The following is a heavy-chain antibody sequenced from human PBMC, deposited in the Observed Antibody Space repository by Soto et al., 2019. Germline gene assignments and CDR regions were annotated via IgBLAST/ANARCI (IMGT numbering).Heavy chain of an antibody. Sequence: SETLSLTCTVSGGSISSSSYYWGWIRQPPGKGLEWIGSIYYSGSTYYNPSLKSRVTISVDTSKNQFSLKLSSVTAADTAVYYCARHSPSDLVPAAIPDFFWFDPWGQGTLVTVSS. V-gene: IGHV4-39*01. J-gene: IGHJ5*02. CDR3: ARHSPSDLVPAAIPDFFWFDP. CDR1: GGSISSSSYY. D-gene: IGHD2-2*01. CDR2: IYYSGST.